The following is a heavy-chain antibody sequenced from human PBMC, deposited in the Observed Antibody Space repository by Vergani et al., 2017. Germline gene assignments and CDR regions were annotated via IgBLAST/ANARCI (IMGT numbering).Heavy chain of an antibody. CDR3: AREPGENGAFDI. CDR2: IYYSGST. Sequence: QLQLQESGPGLVKPSETLSLTCTVSGGSISSSSYYWGWIRQPPGKGLEWIGSIYYSGSTYYHPSLKSRVTISVDTSKNQFSLKLSSVTAADTAVYYCAREPGENGAFDIWGQGTMVTVSS. V-gene: IGHV4-39*07. D-gene: IGHD4-17*01. CDR1: GGSISSSSYY. J-gene: IGHJ3*02.